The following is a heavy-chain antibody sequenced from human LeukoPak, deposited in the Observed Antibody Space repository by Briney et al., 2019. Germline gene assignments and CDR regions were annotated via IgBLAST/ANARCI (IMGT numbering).Heavy chain of an antibody. Sequence: SETLSLTCAVYGGSFSGYYWSWIRQPPGKGLEWIREINHSGSTNYNPSLKSRVTISVDTSKNQFSLKLSSVTAADTAVYYCARQRRVRGAKEVYYYYYYYMDVWGKGTTVTISS. CDR3: ARQRRVRGAKEVYYYYYYYMDV. D-gene: IGHD3-10*01. CDR1: GGSFSGYY. J-gene: IGHJ6*03. V-gene: IGHV4-34*01. CDR2: INHSGST.